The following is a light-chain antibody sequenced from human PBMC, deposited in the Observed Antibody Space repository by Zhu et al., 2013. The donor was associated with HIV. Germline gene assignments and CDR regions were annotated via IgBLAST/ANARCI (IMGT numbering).Light chain of an antibody. V-gene: IGKV1-6*01. CDR3: LQSYLYPWT. CDR1: QGIRTD. Sequence: IQLTQSPSSLSASVGDRVTITCRASQGIRTDLGWYQQKPGKAPKLLIFGASALQSGVPSRFSGSGTGTEFTLTIISLQPEDFATYYCLQSYLYPWTFGQGTKVEIK. J-gene: IGKJ1*01. CDR2: GAS.